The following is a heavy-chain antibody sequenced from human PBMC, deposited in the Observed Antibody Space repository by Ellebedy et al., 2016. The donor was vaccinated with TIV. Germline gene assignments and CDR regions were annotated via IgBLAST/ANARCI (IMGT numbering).Heavy chain of an antibody. J-gene: IGHJ4*02. CDR1: GYTFTSYY. D-gene: IGHD6-19*01. CDR2: INPSGGST. Sequence: ASVKVSXXASGYTFTSYYMHWVRQAPGQGLEWMGIINPSGGSTSYAQKFQGRVTMTRDTSTSTVYMELSSLRSEDTAVYYCARERPDIAVAAYFDYWGQGTLVTVSS. CDR3: ARERPDIAVAAYFDY. V-gene: IGHV1-46*01.